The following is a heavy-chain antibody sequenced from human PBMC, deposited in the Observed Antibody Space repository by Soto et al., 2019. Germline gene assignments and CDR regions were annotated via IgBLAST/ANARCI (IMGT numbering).Heavy chain of an antibody. J-gene: IGHJ4*02. D-gene: IGHD3-22*01. CDR1: GDSISRSHW. Sequence: QVQLQESGPGLVRPSGALSVTCAVSGDSISRSHWWSWVRQSPGKGLEWIGEISHSGITNYNPSLKSRVTISGDKSKNHLSLKLTSVTAADTAVYYCARVRYDISGFAHWGQGTLVSVSS. CDR3: ARVRYDISGFAH. V-gene: IGHV4-4*02. CDR2: ISHSGIT.